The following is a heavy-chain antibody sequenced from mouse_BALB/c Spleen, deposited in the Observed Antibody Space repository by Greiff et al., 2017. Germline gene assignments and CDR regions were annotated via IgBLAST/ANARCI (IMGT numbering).Heavy chain of an antibody. J-gene: IGHJ4*01. Sequence: EVKLMESGPGLVKPSQSLSLTCTVTGYSITSDYAWNWIRQFPGNKLEWMGYISYSGSTSYNPSLKSRISITRDTSKNQFFLQLNSVTTEDTATYYCARYVTTVVAEAMDYWGQGTSVTVSS. CDR3: ARYVTTVVAEAMDY. D-gene: IGHD1-1*01. V-gene: IGHV3-2*02. CDR1: GYSITSDYA. CDR2: ISYSGST.